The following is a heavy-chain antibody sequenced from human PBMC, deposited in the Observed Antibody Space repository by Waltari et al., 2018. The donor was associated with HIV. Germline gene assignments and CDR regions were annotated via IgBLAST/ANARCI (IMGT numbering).Heavy chain of an antibody. CDR3: ARERYCSGGSRPFDY. CDR1: GGSISSSSYY. J-gene: IGHJ4*02. D-gene: IGHD2-15*01. Sequence: QLQLQESGPGLVKPSETLSLTCTVSGGSISSSSYYWGWIRQPPGKGLEWIGSIYYSGSTYYNPSLKSRVTISVDTSKNQFSLKLSSVTAADTAVYYCARERYCSGGSRPFDYWGQGTLVTVSS. CDR2: IYYSGST. V-gene: IGHV4-39*07.